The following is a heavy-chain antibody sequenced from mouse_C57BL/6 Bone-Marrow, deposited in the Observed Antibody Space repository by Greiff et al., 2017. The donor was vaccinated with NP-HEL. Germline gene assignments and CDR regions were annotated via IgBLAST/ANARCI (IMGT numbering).Heavy chain of an antibody. CDR2: IYPRSGNT. D-gene: IGHD2-1*01. CDR3: AREEWNLLVAWCAY. Sequence: QVQLKQSGAELARPGASVKLSCKASGYTFTSYGISWVKQRPGQGLEWIGEIYPRSGNTYYNEKFKGKATLTADKSSSTAYMELRSLTSEDSAVYVGAREEWNLLVAWCAYWGRGTRVTVTA. V-gene: IGHV1-81*01. J-gene: IGHJ3*01. CDR1: GYTFTSYG.